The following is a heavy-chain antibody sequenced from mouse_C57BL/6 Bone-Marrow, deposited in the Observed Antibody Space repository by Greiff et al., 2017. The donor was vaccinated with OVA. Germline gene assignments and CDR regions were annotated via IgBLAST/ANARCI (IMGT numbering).Heavy chain of an antibody. Sequence: EVQVVESGGGLVKPGGSLKLSCAASGFTFSSYAMSWVRQTPEKRLEWVATISDGGSYTYYPDNVKGRFTISRDNAKNNLYLQMSHLKSEDTAMYYCAGTGTWDYWGQGTTLTVSS. V-gene: IGHV5-4*01. CDR3: AGTGTWDY. J-gene: IGHJ2*01. CDR1: GFTFSSYA. D-gene: IGHD4-1*01. CDR2: ISDGGSYT.